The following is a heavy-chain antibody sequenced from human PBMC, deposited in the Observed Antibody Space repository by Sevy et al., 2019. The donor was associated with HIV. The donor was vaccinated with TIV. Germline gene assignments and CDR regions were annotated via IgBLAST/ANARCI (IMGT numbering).Heavy chain of an antibody. CDR2: IKHDGSEK. CDR3: AREGYYDYIWGSYRYFNDY. J-gene: IGHJ4*02. V-gene: IGHV3-7*03. D-gene: IGHD3-16*02. Sequence: GGSLRLSCAASGFTFSNYWMTWVRQAPGKGLEWVAHIKHDGSEKHYVDSVKGRFTISRDNSKNSVYLQMNSLRAEDTAVYFCAREGYYDYIWGSYRYFNDYWDQGTLVTVSS. CDR1: GFTFSNYW.